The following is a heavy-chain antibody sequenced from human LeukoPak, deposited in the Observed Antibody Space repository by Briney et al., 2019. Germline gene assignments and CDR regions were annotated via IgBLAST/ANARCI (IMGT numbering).Heavy chain of an antibody. CDR2: ISNDGSRK. Sequence: GGSLRLSCAASGFTFSNYGMHWVRQAPGKGLEWVAVISNDGSRKYYADSVKGRFTISRDNPNNTLYLQMNNLRAEDTAVYYCAKPRDSIVGTTTPTRLATLDIWGQGTMVTVSS. D-gene: IGHD1-26*01. J-gene: IGHJ3*02. CDR3: AKPRDSIVGTTTPTRLATLDI. V-gene: IGHV3-30*18. CDR1: GFTFSNYG.